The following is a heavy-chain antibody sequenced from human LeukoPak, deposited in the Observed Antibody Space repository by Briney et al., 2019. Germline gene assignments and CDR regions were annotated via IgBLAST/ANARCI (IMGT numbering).Heavy chain of an antibody. V-gene: IGHV3-23*01. CDR2: ISGSGSST. CDR1: GFTFNIYA. Sequence: PGGSLRLSCAASGFTFNIYAMNWVRQASGKGLEWVSTISGSGSSTYYADSVKGRFTISRDNSKNTLYLQMNSLRAEDTDVYFCAKDQHGYDKPIDYWGQGTLVTVSS. CDR3: AKDQHGYDKPIDY. D-gene: IGHD5-12*01. J-gene: IGHJ4*02.